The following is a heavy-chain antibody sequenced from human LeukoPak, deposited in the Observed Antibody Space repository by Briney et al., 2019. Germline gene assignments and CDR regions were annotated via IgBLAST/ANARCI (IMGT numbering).Heavy chain of an antibody. Sequence: SQTLSLTCVISGDSVSSVSVAWNWIRQSPSRGLEWLGRTYYRSKWYNDYAVSVKSRITINPDTSANQFSLQLISVTPEDTAVYYCAGQPYDILTGYNSYYYAMDVWGQGTTVTVSS. J-gene: IGHJ6*02. D-gene: IGHD3-9*01. V-gene: IGHV6-1*01. CDR2: TYYRSKWYN. CDR3: AGQPYDILTGYNSYYYAMDV. CDR1: GDSVSSVSVA.